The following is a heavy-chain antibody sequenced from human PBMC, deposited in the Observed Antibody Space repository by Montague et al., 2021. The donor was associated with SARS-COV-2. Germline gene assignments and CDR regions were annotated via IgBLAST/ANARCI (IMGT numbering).Heavy chain of an antibody. Sequence: SETLSLTCTVSGGSINSSYWSRIRHPPRKGLEWIGYVYYRGSTNYNPSLTTRVPISVDTYTYQFSLKLSSVTAADTAVYYCAREDRWNWFDPWGQGTLVIVSS. CDR3: AREDRWNWFDP. CDR1: GGSINSSY. CDR2: VYYRGST. D-gene: IGHD5-24*01. V-gene: IGHV4-59*01. J-gene: IGHJ5*02.